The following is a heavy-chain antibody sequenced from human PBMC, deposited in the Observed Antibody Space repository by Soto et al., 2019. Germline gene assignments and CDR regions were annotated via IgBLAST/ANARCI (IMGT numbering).Heavy chain of an antibody. Sequence: GGSLRLSCAASGFTFSSYGMHWVRQAPGKGLEWVAVIWYDGSNKYYADSVKGRFTISRDNSKNTLYLQMNSLRAEDTAVYYCAKDFRGGYPYLFDYWGQGTLVTVSS. V-gene: IGHV3-33*06. CDR1: GFTFSSYG. J-gene: IGHJ4*02. CDR3: AKDFRGGYPYLFDY. CDR2: IWYDGSNK. D-gene: IGHD3-16*01.